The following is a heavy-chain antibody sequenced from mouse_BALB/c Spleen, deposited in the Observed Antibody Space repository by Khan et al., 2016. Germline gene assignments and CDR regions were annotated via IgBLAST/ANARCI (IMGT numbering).Heavy chain of an antibody. V-gene: IGHV2-9*02. CDR3: YRVYYRYDVKGYCFDY. Sequence: QVQLKESGPGLVAPSQSLSITCTVSGFSLTSYGVHWVRQTPGKGLEWLGVIWAGGSTNYNSALMSRLSISKDNSKSLVFLRMSCRRPDDTAISYWYRVYYRYDVKGYCFDYWGQVTTLPLSS. CDR2: IWAGGST. J-gene: IGHJ2*01. CDR1: GFSLTSYG. D-gene: IGHD2-14*01.